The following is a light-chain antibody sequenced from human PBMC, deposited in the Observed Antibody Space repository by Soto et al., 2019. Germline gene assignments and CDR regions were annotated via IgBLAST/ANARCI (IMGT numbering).Light chain of an antibody. CDR2: AAS. V-gene: IGKV1-27*01. Sequence: DIQMTQSPVSLSASVRDRVTITCRASQGISNYLAWYQQKPGKVPKLLIYAASTLQSGVPSRFSRSGSGADFTLTISGLQPEDVATCYCQKYNSAPWTFGQGTKVEIK. CDR1: QGISNY. J-gene: IGKJ1*01. CDR3: QKYNSAPWT.